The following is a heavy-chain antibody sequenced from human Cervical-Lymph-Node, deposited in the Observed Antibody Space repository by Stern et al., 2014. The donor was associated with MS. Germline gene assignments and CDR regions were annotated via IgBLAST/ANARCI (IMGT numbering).Heavy chain of an antibody. D-gene: IGHD4-11*01. Sequence: VQLVESGAEVKKPGASVKVSCKASGDTFASYGISWVRQAPGQGLELMGWISGYKCDTNYAQKVQGRVTMTTDTSTSTAYMELRSLTSDDTAVYYCARDRLGYYYNGMDVWGQGTTVTVSS. V-gene: IGHV1-18*01. CDR3: ARDRLGYYYNGMDV. J-gene: IGHJ6*02. CDR1: GDTFASYG. CDR2: ISGYKCDT.